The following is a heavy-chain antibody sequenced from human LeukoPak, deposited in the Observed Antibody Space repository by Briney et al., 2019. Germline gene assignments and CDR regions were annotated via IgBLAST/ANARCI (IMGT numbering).Heavy chain of an antibody. J-gene: IGHJ6*02. D-gene: IGHD2-8*02. Sequence: GGSLRLSCAASGFTFSSYLMSWVRQAPGKGLGWVANIHLDGSEKYYVDSLKGRFTISRDNAENSLYLQMNSLRAEDTAVYYCARVGLVAGMDVWGQGTTVTVSS. CDR3: ARVGLVAGMDV. CDR1: GFTFSSYL. CDR2: IHLDGSEK. V-gene: IGHV3-7*01.